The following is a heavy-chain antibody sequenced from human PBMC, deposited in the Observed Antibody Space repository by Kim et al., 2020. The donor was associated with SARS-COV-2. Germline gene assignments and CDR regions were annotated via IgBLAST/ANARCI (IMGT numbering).Heavy chain of an antibody. CDR1: GFMFSSYS. CDR2: IRPGGLPT. D-gene: IGHD2-2*01. V-gene: IGHV3-23*03. J-gene: IGHJ1*01. Sequence: GGSLRLSCAASGFMFSSYSMSWVRQTPGKGLEWVGLIRPGGLPTHSDSLQGRFVVSRDNSLNSLHLQMYSLTAEDTARYFCSAEYAFFGQPHYWLWGQGVLVTVSS. CDR3: SAEYAFFGQPHYWL.